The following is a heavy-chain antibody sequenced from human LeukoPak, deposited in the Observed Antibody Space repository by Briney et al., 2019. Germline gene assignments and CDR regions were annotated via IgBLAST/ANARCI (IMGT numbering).Heavy chain of an antibody. CDR3: ARGLWFGESRPYYYDY. CDR1: GGSFSGYY. D-gene: IGHD3-10*01. V-gene: IGHV4-34*01. Sequence: PSETLSLTCAVYGGSFSGYYWSWLRQPPGKGLEWIGEINDSGSTNYNPSLKGRVTISVDTSMNQSSLKLSSVTAADTAEYYCARGLWFGESRPYYYDYWGQGNLVTVST. CDR2: INDSGST. J-gene: IGHJ4*02.